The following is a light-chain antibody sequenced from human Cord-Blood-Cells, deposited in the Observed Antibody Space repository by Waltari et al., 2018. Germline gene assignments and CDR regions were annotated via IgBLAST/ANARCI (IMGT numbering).Light chain of an antibody. CDR3: AAWDDSLNGWV. CDR2: YDD. J-gene: IGLJ3*02. CDR1: SPNIGNNA. V-gene: IGLV1-36*01. Sequence: QSVLTQPPSVSEAPRQRVTIPCSGSSPNIGNNAVNWYQQLPGKAPKLLIYYDDLLPSGVSDRFSGSKSGTSASLAISGLQSEDEADYYCAAWDDSLNGWVFGGGNKLTVL.